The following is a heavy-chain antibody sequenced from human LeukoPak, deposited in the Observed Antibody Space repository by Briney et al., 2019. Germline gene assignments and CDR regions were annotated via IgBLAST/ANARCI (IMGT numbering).Heavy chain of an antibody. Sequence: GGSLRLSCAASGFTFSSYVRSWVRQAPGKGLEWVSYINHNAETIYYADSVKGRFTISRDNAKNVLYLQMNRLRDGDTAVYYCARDSDWSFDNWGQGTLVTVSS. CDR2: INHNAETI. J-gene: IGHJ4*02. V-gene: IGHV3-48*02. D-gene: IGHD3-9*01. CDR1: GFTFSSYV. CDR3: ARDSDWSFDN.